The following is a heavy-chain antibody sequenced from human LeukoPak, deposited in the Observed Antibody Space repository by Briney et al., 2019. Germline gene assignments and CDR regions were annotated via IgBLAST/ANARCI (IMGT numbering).Heavy chain of an antibody. D-gene: IGHD4-23*01. CDR1: GGSISSYS. CDR3: ARVFGGNPNWFDP. CDR2: VYYSGST. Sequence: SETLSLTCTVSGGSISSYSWSWIRQPPGKGLERFGNVYYSGSTNYNPSLKSRVTISVDTSKNQFSLKLTSVTAADTALYYCARVFGGNPNWFDPWGQGTLVTVSS. J-gene: IGHJ5*02. V-gene: IGHV4-59*01.